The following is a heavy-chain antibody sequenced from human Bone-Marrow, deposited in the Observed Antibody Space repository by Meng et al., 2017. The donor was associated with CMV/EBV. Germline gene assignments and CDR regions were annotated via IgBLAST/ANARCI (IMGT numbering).Heavy chain of an antibody. CDR3: ASGQYYDFWSGYQNLDY. J-gene: IGHJ4*02. CDR1: GFTFSSYE. Sequence: LSLTCAASGFTFSSYEMNWVRQAPGKGLEWVSYISSSSSTIYYADSVKGRFTISRDNAKNSLYLQMNSLRAEDTAVYYCASGQYYDFWSGYQNLDYWGQGTLVTVSS. CDR2: ISSSSSTI. V-gene: IGHV3-48*03. D-gene: IGHD3-3*01.